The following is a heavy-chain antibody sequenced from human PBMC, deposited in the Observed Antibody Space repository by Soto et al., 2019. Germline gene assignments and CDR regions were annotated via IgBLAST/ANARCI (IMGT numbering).Heavy chain of an antibody. CDR1: GGSISSGGYY. V-gene: IGHV4-31*03. CDR3: ARALTTVTLFDP. Sequence: QVQLQESGPGLVKPSQTLSLTCTVSGGSISSGGYYWSWIRQHPGKGLEWIGYIYYSGSTHYNQSLKSRITISVDTSKNQFSLKLCSVTASDTAVYYCARALTTVTLFDPWGQGTLVTVSS. D-gene: IGHD4-17*01. J-gene: IGHJ5*02. CDR2: IYYSGST.